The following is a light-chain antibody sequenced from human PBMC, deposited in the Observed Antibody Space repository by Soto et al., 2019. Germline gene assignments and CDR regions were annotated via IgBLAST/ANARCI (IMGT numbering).Light chain of an antibody. CDR2: GAS. CDR3: QQMGP. V-gene: IGKV3-20*01. J-gene: IGKJ1*01. CDR1: QSVSSSY. Sequence: EIVLTQSPGTLSLSPGERATLSCRASQSVSSSYLAWYQQKPGQAPRLLIYGASSRATGIPDRFSGSGSGTDFTLTTSRLEPEDLAVYYCQQMGPSGKGTRV.